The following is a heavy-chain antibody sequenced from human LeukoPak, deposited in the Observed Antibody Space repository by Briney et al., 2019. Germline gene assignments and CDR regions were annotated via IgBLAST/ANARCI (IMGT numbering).Heavy chain of an antibody. V-gene: IGHV4-61*02. D-gene: IGHD3-22*01. CDR2: IYTSGST. Sequence: PSETLSLTCTVSGGSISSGSYYWSWIRQPAGKGLEWIGRIYTSGSTNYNPSLKSRVTISVDTSKNQFSLKLSSVTAADTAVYYCAREKTGYWGPDYWGQGTLVTVSS. CDR3: AREKTGYWGPDY. J-gene: IGHJ4*02. CDR1: GGSISSGSYY.